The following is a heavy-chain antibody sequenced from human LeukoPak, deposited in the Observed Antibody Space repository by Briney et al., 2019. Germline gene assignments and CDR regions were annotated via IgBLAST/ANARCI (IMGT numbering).Heavy chain of an antibody. CDR1: GFTFSSYW. V-gene: IGHV3-7*01. D-gene: IGHD6-19*01. CDR3: ARDSSSGWSIFDY. J-gene: IGHJ4*02. Sequence: GGSLRLSCATSGFTFSSYWMSWVRQAPGKGLEWVANIKQDGSEKYYVDSVKGRFTISRDNAKNSLYLQMNSLRAEDTAVYYCARDSSSGWSIFDYWGQGTLVTVSS. CDR2: IKQDGSEK.